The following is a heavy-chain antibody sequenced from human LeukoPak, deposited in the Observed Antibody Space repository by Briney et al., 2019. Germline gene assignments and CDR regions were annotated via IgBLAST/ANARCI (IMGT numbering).Heavy chain of an antibody. D-gene: IGHD6-13*01. CDR2: MNPNSGNT. V-gene: IGHV1-8*01. Sequence: GASVKVSCKASGYTFTSYDINWVRQATGQGLEWMGWMNPNSGNTGYAQKFQGRVTMTRNTSISTAYMELSSLRSEDTAVYYCARGKGRSWYIRRAFDIWGQGTMVTVSS. CDR1: GYTFTSYD. J-gene: IGHJ3*02. CDR3: ARGKGRSWYIRRAFDI.